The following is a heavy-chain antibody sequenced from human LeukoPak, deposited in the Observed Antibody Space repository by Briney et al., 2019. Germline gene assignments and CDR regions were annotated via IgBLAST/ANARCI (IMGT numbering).Heavy chain of an antibody. CDR2: PGDSDT. D-gene: IGHD3-3*01. V-gene: IGHV5-51*01. CDR3: ARLYYDFWSGYYQPPDY. Sequence: PGDSDTRYRPSFQGQVTISADKSISTAYLQWSSLKASDTAMYYCARLYYDFWSGYYQPPDYWGQGTLVTVSS. J-gene: IGHJ4*02.